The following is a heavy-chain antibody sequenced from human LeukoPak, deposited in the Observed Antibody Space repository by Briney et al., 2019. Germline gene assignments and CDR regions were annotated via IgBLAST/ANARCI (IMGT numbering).Heavy chain of an antibody. CDR2: INSVSNDI. V-gene: IGHV3-21*05. J-gene: IGHJ3*01. CDR3: VRDSSAKYNNVWHASDL. Sequence: PGGSLRLSCAASGFTFSSYGMDWVRQAPGQGLEWVSFINSVSNDIRYADSVKGRFFISRDNAKSSLYLQMNSLRDEDTAVYFCVRDSSAKYNNVWHASDLWGHGTMATVSS. D-gene: IGHD1-14*01. CDR1: GFTFSSYG.